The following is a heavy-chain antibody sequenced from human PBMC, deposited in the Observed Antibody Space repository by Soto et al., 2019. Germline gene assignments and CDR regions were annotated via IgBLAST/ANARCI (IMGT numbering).Heavy chain of an antibody. Sequence: SVTLSLTCPVAGGSITSDDSCWSWIRQPPGEGLEWIGHIFDSGTTYTNPSLRSQVAISLDTSKNHFSLTLSSVTAADTAVYYCARGPSGDKVHYWGQGTLVTVSS. CDR3: ARGPSGDKVHY. V-gene: IGHV4-30-4*01. CDR1: GGSITSDDSC. J-gene: IGHJ4*02. D-gene: IGHD7-27*01. CDR2: IFDSGTT.